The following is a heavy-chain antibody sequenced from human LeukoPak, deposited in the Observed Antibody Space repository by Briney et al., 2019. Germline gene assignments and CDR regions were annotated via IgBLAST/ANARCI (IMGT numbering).Heavy chain of an antibody. CDR3: ARRIPLLWYFDL. V-gene: IGHV4-59*08. CDR1: GGSISSYY. Sequence: SETLSLTCTVSGGSISSYYWSWIRQPPGKGLEWIGYIYYSGSTNYNPSLKSRVTISVDTSKNQFSLKLSSVTAADTAVYYCARRIPLLWYFDLWGRGTLVTVSS. D-gene: IGHD3-10*01. CDR2: IYYSGST. J-gene: IGHJ2*01.